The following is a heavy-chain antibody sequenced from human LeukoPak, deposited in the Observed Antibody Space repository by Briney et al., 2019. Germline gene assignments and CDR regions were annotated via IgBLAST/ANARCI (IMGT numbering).Heavy chain of an antibody. Sequence: SETLSLTCTVSGGSISSSSYYWGWIRQPPGKGLEWIGSIYYSGSTYYNPSLKSRVTISVDTSENQFSLKLSSVTAADTAVYYCARDRGGSYSNWFDPWGQGTLVTVSS. CDR2: IYYSGST. D-gene: IGHD1-26*01. V-gene: IGHV4-39*07. CDR1: GGSISSSSYY. J-gene: IGHJ5*02. CDR3: ARDRGGSYSNWFDP.